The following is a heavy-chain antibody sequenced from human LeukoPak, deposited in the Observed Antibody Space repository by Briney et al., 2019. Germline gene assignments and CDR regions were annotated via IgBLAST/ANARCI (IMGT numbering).Heavy chain of an antibody. V-gene: IGHV3-53*01. CDR1: GXTVSSNY. CDR3: ARGLDSSGGGYYFDY. CDR2: IYIGVTT. D-gene: IGHD3-10*01. Sequence: PGGSLRLSCAASGXTVSSNYMSWVRQAPGKGQEWVSVIYIGVTTYYADSVKGRFTISRDNSKNTLNLQMNSLSAEDTAVYYCARGLDSSGGGYYFDYWGQGTLVTVSS. J-gene: IGHJ4*02.